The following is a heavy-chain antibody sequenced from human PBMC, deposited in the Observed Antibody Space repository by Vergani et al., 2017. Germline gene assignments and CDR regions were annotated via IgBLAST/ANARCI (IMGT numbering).Heavy chain of an antibody. V-gene: IGHV4-34*01. Sequence: QVQLQQWGAGLLKPSETLSLTCAVYGGSFSGYYWSWIRQPPGKGLEWIGEINHSGSTNYNPSLKSRVTISVDTSKNQFSLKLSSVTAADTAVYYCARASYYYDSRAVEYWGQGTLVTVSS. J-gene: IGHJ4*02. CDR2: INHSGST. CDR1: GGSFSGYY. CDR3: ARASYYYDSRAVEY. D-gene: IGHD3-22*01.